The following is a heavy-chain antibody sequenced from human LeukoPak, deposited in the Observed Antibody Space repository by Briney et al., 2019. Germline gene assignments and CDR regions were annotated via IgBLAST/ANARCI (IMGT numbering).Heavy chain of an antibody. CDR3: ARVEASWFDP. D-gene: IGHD1-1*01. Sequence: SETLSLTCTVSGYSISSGYYWGWIRQPPGKGLEWIGSIYHSGSTYYNPSLKSRVTISVDTSKNQFSLKLSSVTAADTAVYYCARVEASWFDPWGQGTLVTVSS. CDR2: IYHSGST. J-gene: IGHJ5*02. V-gene: IGHV4-38-2*02. CDR1: GYSISSGYY.